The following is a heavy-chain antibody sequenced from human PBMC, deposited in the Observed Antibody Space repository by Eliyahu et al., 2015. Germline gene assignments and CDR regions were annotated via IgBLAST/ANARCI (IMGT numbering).Heavy chain of an antibody. CDR3: ARISGSYSFDY. J-gene: IGHJ4*02. D-gene: IGHD1-26*01. V-gene: IGHV2-70*01. CDR2: IDWDDDK. Sequence: STSGMCVSWIRQPPGKALEWLALIDWDDDKYYTTSLKTRLTISKDTSKNQVVLTMTNMDPVDSATYYCARISGSYSFDYWGQGTLVTVSS. CDR1: STSGMC.